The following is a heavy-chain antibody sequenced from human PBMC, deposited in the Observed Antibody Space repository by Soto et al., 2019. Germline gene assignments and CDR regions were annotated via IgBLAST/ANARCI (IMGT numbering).Heavy chain of an antibody. CDR2: ISAYNGNT. D-gene: IGHD3-10*01. CDR1: GYTFTSYG. Sequence: QVQLVQSGAEVKKPGASVKVSCKASGYTFTSYGISWVRQAPGQGLEWMGWISAYNGNTNYAQKLQGRVTMTTDTSTSTAYMELRRLRSDDTAVYYCARIIRGVIIYYYYGMDVWGQGTTVTVSS. CDR3: ARIIRGVIIYYYYGMDV. J-gene: IGHJ6*02. V-gene: IGHV1-18*01.